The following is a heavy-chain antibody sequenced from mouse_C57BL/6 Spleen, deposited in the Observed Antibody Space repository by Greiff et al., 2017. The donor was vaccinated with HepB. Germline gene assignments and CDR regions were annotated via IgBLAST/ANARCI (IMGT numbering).Heavy chain of an antibody. V-gene: IGHV5-4*03. CDR1: GFTFSSYA. J-gene: IGHJ1*03. CDR3: ARGLWSQYFDV. CDR2: ISDGGSYT. Sequence: EVKLMESGGGLVKPGGSLKLSCAASGFTFSSYAMSWVRQTPEKRLEWVATISDGGSYTYYPDNVKGRFTISRDNAKNNLYLQMSHLKSEDTAMYYCARGLWSQYFDVWSTGTTVTVSS. D-gene: IGHD1-1*02.